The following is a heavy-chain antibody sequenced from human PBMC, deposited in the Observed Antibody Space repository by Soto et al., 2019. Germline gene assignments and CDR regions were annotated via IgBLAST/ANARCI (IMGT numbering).Heavy chain of an antibody. Sequence: SQTPSLTCVVAGDSVSSNSVAWYWIRQSPSRGLEWLGRTYQRRNWHTDYAVSVKGRATINPATSTKQFSLQLNCVTAEAVAVYFCARDYACAFDHWGQGTLVTVSS. CDR1: GDSVSSNSVA. V-gene: IGHV6-1*01. CDR3: ARDYACAFDH. J-gene: IGHJ4*02. CDR2: TYQRRNWHT. D-gene: IGHD2-2*01.